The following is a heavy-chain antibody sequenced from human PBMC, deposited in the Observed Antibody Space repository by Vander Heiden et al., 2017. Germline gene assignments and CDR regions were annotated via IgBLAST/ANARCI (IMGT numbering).Heavy chain of an antibody. CDR1: GFPFSSYG. CDR2: IWYDGSNK. J-gene: IGHJ6*02. V-gene: IGHV3-33*01. CDR3: ARDGGGYGYGGGDV. D-gene: IGHD5-18*01. Sequence: QVQLVESGGGVVQPGRSLRLSCAASGFPFSSYGMRWVRQAPGKGLEWVAVIWYDGSNKYYADSVKGRFTISRDNSKNTLYLQMNSLRAEDTAVYYCARDGGGYGYGGGDVWGQGTTVTVSS.